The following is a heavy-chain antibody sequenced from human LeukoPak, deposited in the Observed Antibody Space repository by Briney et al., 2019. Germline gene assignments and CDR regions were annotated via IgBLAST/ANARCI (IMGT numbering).Heavy chain of an antibody. CDR2: IYYSGST. J-gene: IGHJ5*02. CDR1: GGSISSHY. D-gene: IGHD5-18*01. CDR3: AREWIPRGFDP. V-gene: IGHV4-59*11. Sequence: PSETLSLTCTVSGGSISSHYWSWIRQPPGKGLEWIGYIYYSGSTNYNPSLKSRVTISVDTSKNQFSLKLSSVTAADTAVYYCAREWIPRGFDPWGQGTLVTASS.